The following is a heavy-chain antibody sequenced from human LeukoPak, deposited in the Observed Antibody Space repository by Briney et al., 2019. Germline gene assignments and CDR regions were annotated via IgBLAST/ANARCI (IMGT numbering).Heavy chain of an antibody. D-gene: IGHD3-22*01. CDR2: INHSGST. Sequence: PSETLSLTYAVDGASFSGYYWSWIRHPPGKWLEWLGEINHSGSTNYNPSLKTRVTISVDTSKNPFSLKLSSVTAATPAIISRATLNPDSSGYYYYYYMDVWGKGTTVTVSS. J-gene: IGHJ6*03. CDR1: GASFSGYY. CDR3: ATLNPDSSGYYYYYYMDV. V-gene: IGHV4-34*01.